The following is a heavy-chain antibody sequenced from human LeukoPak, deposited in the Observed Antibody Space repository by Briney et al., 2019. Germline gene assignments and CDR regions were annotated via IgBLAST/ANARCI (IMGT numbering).Heavy chain of an antibody. V-gene: IGHV4-34*01. CDR1: GGSFSGYY. CDR2: INHSGST. Sequence: KPSETLSLTCAVYGGSFSGYYWSWIRQPPGKGLEWIGEINHSGSTNYNPPLKSRVTISVDTSKNQFSLKLSSVTAADTAVYYCARGLSLRYYGSGSYFYWGQGTLVTVSS. J-gene: IGHJ4*02. D-gene: IGHD3-10*01. CDR3: ARGLSLRYYGSGSYFY.